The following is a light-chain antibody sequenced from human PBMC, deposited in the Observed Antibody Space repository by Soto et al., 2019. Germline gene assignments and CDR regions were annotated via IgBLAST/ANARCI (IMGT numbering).Light chain of an antibody. CDR3: ATWDSNTVV. CDR1: KLGNKY. CDR2: QDA. V-gene: IGLV3-1*01. J-gene: IGLJ2*01. Sequence: SYELTQPPSLSVSPGQTASIVCSGNKLGNKYVSWYHQKTGQSPVVVIYQDAKRPSGIPDRFSGSNSGNTATLTISETQAMDEADYYCATWDSNTVVFGGGTKVTVL.